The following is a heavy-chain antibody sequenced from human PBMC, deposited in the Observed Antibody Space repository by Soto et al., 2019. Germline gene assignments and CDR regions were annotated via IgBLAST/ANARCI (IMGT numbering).Heavy chain of an antibody. J-gene: IGHJ4*02. CDR3: ARGERQPQRDY. Sequence: QVQLQESGPGLVKPSGTLSLTCAVSGDSISSSKWWSWVRQPPGKGLEWIGEIYHSGSTNYNPSLNSRIIISVDKSKNQFSLKLSSVTDADTAVYYCARGERQPQRDYWGQGTLVTVSS. CDR1: GDSISSSKW. V-gene: IGHV4-4*02. CDR2: IYHSGST. D-gene: IGHD6-25*01.